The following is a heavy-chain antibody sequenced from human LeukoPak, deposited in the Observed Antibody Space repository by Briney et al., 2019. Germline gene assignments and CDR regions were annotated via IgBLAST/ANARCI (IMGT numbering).Heavy chain of an antibody. D-gene: IGHD2-15*01. CDR1: GGSISSSNW. CDR2: IYHSGST. Sequence: KPSGTLSLTCAVSGGSISSSNWWSWVRQPPGKGLEWIGEIYHSGSTNYNPSLKSRVTIPVDKSKNQFSLKLSSVTAADTAVYYCARRFRWNWFDPWGQGTLVTVSS. V-gene: IGHV4-4*02. J-gene: IGHJ5*02. CDR3: ARRFRWNWFDP.